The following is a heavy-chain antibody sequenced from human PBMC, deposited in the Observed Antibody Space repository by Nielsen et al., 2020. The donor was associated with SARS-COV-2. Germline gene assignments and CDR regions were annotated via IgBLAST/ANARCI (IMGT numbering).Heavy chain of an antibody. CDR3: ARVHCSSTSCYTTGEYYFDY. Sequence: ASVKVSCKASGYTFTSYYMHWVRQAPGQGLEWMGIINPSGGSTSYAQKFQGRVTMTRDTSTSTVYMELSSLRSEDTAVYYWARVHCSSTSCYTTGEYYFDYWGQGTLVTVSS. D-gene: IGHD2-2*02. V-gene: IGHV1-46*01. CDR1: GYTFTSYY. J-gene: IGHJ4*02. CDR2: INPSGGST.